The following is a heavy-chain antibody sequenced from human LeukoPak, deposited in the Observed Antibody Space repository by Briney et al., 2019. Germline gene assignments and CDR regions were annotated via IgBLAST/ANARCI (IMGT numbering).Heavy chain of an antibody. D-gene: IGHD1-1*01. Sequence: ASVKVSCKVSGYTLTELSMHWVRQAPGKGLEWMGGFDPEDGETIYAQKFQGRVTMTEDTSTDTAYMELSSLRSEDTAVYYCATLQLVVQYPGYMDVWGKGTTVIVSS. V-gene: IGHV1-24*01. CDR2: FDPEDGET. J-gene: IGHJ6*03. CDR3: ATLQLVVQYPGYMDV. CDR1: GYTLTELS.